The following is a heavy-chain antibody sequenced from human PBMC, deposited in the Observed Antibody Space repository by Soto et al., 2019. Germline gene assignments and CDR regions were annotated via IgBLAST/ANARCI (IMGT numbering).Heavy chain of an antibody. Sequence: LSLTCAVSGYSISSGYYWGWIRQPPGKGLEWIGSIYHSGSTYYNPSLKSRVTISVDTSKNQFSLKLSSVTAADTAVYYCARDKISGWYHQFDYWGQGTLVTVSS. D-gene: IGHD6-19*01. J-gene: IGHJ4*02. CDR3: ARDKISGWYHQFDY. CDR2: IYHSGST. V-gene: IGHV4-38-2*02. CDR1: GYSISSGYY.